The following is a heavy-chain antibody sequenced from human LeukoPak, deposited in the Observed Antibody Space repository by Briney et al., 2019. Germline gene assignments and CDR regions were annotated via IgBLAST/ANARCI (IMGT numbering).Heavy chain of an antibody. CDR2: IYTSGST. J-gene: IGHJ4*02. CDR1: GGSISSGSYY. V-gene: IGHV4-61*02. Sequence: KSSETLSLTCTVSGGSISSGSYYWSWIRQPAGKGLEWIGRIYTSGSTNYNPSLKSRVTISVDTSKNQFSLKLSSVTAADTAVYYCARALAVAGTVFYFDYWGQGTLVTVSS. CDR3: ARALAVAGTVFYFDY. D-gene: IGHD6-19*01.